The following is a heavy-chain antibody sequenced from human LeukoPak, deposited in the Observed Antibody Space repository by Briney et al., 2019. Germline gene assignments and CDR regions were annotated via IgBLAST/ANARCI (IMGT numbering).Heavy chain of an antibody. J-gene: IGHJ4*02. CDR1: GFTFDDYA. CDR2: ISWNSGSI. Sequence: PGRSLRLSCAASGFTFDDYAMHWVRQAPGKGLEWVSGISWNSGSIGYADSVKGRFTISRDNAKNSLYLQMNSLRAEDTALYYCAKASHNTGWSVFDYWGQGTLDTVSS. CDR3: AKASHNTGWSVFDY. V-gene: IGHV3-9*01. D-gene: IGHD6-19*01.